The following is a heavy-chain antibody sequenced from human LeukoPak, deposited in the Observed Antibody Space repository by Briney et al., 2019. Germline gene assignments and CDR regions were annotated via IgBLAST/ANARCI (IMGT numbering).Heavy chain of an antibody. J-gene: IGHJ4*02. Sequence: PGGSLRLSCAASGFTFSSYAMSWVRQAPGKGLEWVSAISGSGGSTYYADSVEGRFTISRDNSKNTLYLQMNSLRAEDTAVYYCAKAGRRYCSSTSCSPGDYWGQGTLVTVSS. CDR3: AKAGRRYCSSTSCSPGDY. D-gene: IGHD2-2*01. CDR1: GFTFSSYA. V-gene: IGHV3-23*01. CDR2: ISGSGGST.